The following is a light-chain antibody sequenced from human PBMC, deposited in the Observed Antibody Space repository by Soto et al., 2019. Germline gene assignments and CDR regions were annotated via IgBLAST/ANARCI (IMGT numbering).Light chain of an antibody. J-gene: IGKJ5*01. V-gene: IGKV3-11*01. CDR1: HSVRSN. CDR2: DAS. CDR3: QQRSNWPSIT. Sequence: EIVMTQSPATLSVSPGERATLSCRASHSVRSNLAWYQQKPGQAPRLLIYDASNRATGIPARFSGSGSGTDFTLTISSLEPEDFAVYYCQQRSNWPSITFGQGTRLEI.